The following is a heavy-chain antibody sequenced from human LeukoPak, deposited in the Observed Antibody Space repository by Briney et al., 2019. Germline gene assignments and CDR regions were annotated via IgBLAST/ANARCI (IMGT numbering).Heavy chain of an antibody. CDR3: ARGGYYGSGNDFRFDP. J-gene: IGHJ5*02. D-gene: IGHD3-10*01. Sequence: SETLSLTCGVYGGSFSGYNWTWIRQPPGKGLEWIGEINHSGSTNYNPSLKSRVTISVETSKNQFSLKLTSVTAADTAVYYCARGGYYGSGNDFRFDPWGQGTLVTVSS. V-gene: IGHV4-34*01. CDR1: GGSFSGYN. CDR2: INHSGST.